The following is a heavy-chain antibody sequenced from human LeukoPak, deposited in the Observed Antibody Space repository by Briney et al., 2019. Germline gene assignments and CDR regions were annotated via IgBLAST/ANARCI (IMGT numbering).Heavy chain of an antibody. Sequence: KPGGSLRLSCAASGFTFSNAWMSRVRQAPGKGLEWVGRIKSKTDGGTTDYAAPVKGRFTISRDDSKNTLYLQMNSLKTEDTAVYYCTTDKPWSRVDYWGQGTLVTVSS. CDR1: GFTFSNAW. D-gene: IGHD5-18*01. V-gene: IGHV3-15*01. J-gene: IGHJ4*02. CDR2: IKSKTDGGTT. CDR3: TTDKPWSRVDY.